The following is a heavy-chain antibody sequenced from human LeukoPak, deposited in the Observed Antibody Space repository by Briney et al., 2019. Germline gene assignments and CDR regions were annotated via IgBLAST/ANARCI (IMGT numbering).Heavy chain of an antibody. CDR3: ARDPRIAAAVPRGAFDI. D-gene: IGHD6-13*01. J-gene: IGHJ3*02. CDR2: TYYRSKWYN. CDR1: GDSVSSNSAA. Sequence: SQTLSLTCAISGDSVSSNSAAWNWIRQSPSRGLGWLGRTYYRSKWYNDYAVSVKSRITINPDTSKNQFSLQLNSVTPEDTAVYYCARDPRIAAAVPRGAFDIWGQGTMVTVSS. V-gene: IGHV6-1*01.